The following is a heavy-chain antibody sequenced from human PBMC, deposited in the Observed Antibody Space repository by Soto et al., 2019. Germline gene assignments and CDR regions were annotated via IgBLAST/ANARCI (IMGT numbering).Heavy chain of an antibody. CDR2: ISAYNGNT. J-gene: IGHJ4*02. CDR1: GYTFTSYG. D-gene: IGHD3-22*01. V-gene: IGHV1-18*01. CDR3: APVAGNYDSGGVFDC. Sequence: ASVKVSCKASGYTFTSYGISWVRQAPGQGLEWMGWISAYNGNTNYAQKLQGRVTMTTDKSTSQAYMELRSLRSDDTAVYYCAPVAGNYDSGGVFDCGGEEPLVT.